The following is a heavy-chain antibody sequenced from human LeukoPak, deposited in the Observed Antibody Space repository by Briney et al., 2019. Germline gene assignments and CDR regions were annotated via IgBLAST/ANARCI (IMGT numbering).Heavy chain of an antibody. Sequence: ASVKVSCKASGYTFTSYYMHWVRQAPGQGLEWMGIINPSGGSTSYAQKFQGRVTMTRDTSTSTVHMELSSLRSEDTAVYYCARGFSMVRGVILGYDYWGQGTLVTVSS. CDR2: INPSGGST. CDR3: ARGFSMVRGVILGYDY. D-gene: IGHD3-10*01. V-gene: IGHV1-46*01. J-gene: IGHJ4*02. CDR1: GYTFTSYY.